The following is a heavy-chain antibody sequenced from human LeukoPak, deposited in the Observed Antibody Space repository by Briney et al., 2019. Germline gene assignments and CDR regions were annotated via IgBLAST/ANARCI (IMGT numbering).Heavy chain of an antibody. CDR2: IIPIFGTA. V-gene: IGHV1-69*05. J-gene: IGHJ3*02. Sequence: ASVKVSCKASGGTFSSYAISWVRQAPGQGLEWMGGIIPIFGTANYAQKFQGRVTITTDESTSTAYMELSSLRSEDTAVYYCARDYGDYATGDAFDIWGQGTMVTVSS. CDR3: ARDYGDYATGDAFDI. CDR1: GGTFSSYA. D-gene: IGHD4-17*01.